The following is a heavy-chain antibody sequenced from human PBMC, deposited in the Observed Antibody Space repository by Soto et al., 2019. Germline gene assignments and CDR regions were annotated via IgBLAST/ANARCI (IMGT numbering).Heavy chain of an antibody. D-gene: IGHD3-3*01. Sequence: QVQLVESGGGVVQPGRSLRLSCAASGFTFSSYGMHWVRHAPGKELERAAVIRYDGSNNNYADSVKGRFTISRDNSKNRLDIQMNSLRGGDTAVYYCARGCDFWNNLPGDWVQGTLVTVCS. J-gene: IGHJ4*02. CDR1: GFTFSSYG. CDR2: IRYDGSNN. V-gene: IGHV3-33*01. CDR3: ARGCDFWNNLPGD.